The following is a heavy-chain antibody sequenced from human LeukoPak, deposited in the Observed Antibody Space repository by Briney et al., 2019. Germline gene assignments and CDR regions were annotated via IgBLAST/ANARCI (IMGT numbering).Heavy chain of an antibody. CDR1: GFTFSSYA. CDR3: AKAGCGGDCLDY. J-gene: IGHJ4*02. Sequence: GGSLRLSCAASGFTFSSYAMSWVRQAPGKGLEWVSGISGSGGSTYYADSVKGRFTISRDNSKNTLYLQMNSLRAEDTAVYYCAKAGCGGDCLDYWGQGTLVTVSS. D-gene: IGHD2-21*02. V-gene: IGHV3-23*01. CDR2: ISGSGGST.